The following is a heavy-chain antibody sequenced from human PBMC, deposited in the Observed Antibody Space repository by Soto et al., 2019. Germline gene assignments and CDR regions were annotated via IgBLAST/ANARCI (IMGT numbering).Heavy chain of an antibody. CDR2: IKQDGSEK. V-gene: IGHV3-7*01. CDR1: GFTFSSYW. J-gene: IGHJ6*03. CDR3: ARENVGIVVVVAATPFDYYYYMDV. Sequence: SGGSLRLSCAASGFTFSSYWMSWVRQAPGKGLEWVANIKQDGSEKYYVDSVKGRFTISRDNAKNSLYLQMNSLRAEDTAVYYCARENVGIVVVVAATPFDYYYYMDVWGKGTTVTVSS. D-gene: IGHD2-15*01.